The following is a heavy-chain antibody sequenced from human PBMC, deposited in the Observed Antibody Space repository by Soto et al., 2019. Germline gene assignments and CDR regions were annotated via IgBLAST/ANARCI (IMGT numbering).Heavy chain of an antibody. D-gene: IGHD6-25*01. CDR2: ISGSAGDT. CDR3: AKQRDPYSYYYTMDV. Sequence: EVQLLESGGGLVQPGGSLRLSCVASGFSFRTYAVTWVRQAPGKGLEWVSGISGSAGDTHYADSVRGRFTVSRDSSQTTGFLQMDSLRADDTAVYFCAKQRDPYSYYYTMDVWGQGTTVTVSS. J-gene: IGHJ6*02. V-gene: IGHV3-23*01. CDR1: GFSFRTYA.